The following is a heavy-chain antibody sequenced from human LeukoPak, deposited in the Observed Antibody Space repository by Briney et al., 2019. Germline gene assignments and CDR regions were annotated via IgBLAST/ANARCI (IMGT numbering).Heavy chain of an antibody. V-gene: IGHV3-7*01. Sequence: PSETLSLTCAVYGGSFSGYYWSWIRQAPGKGLEWVANINQGGSVQYYMDSVKGRFTISRDDAKNSLYVQMNSLRDEDTAVYYCARVEYSGWNLEYWGQGTLVTVSS. CDR3: ARVEYSGWNLEY. D-gene: IGHD5-12*01. J-gene: IGHJ4*02. CDR1: GGSFSGYY. CDR2: INQGGSVQ.